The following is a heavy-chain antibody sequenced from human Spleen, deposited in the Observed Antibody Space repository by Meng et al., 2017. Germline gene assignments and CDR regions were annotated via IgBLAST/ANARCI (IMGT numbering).Heavy chain of an antibody. V-gene: IGHV4-59*01. J-gene: IGHJ2*01. CDR2: IHNSGST. D-gene: IGHD7-27*01. CDR1: GGSISGYY. CDR3: ARGGANWGSHWYFDL. Sequence: SETLSLTCTVSGGSISGYYWSWIRQSPGKALEWIGSIHNSGSTNYNASLKSRVTISVDMSKNQFALNLSPVTAADTAVYHCARGGANWGSHWYFDLWGRGTVVTVSS.